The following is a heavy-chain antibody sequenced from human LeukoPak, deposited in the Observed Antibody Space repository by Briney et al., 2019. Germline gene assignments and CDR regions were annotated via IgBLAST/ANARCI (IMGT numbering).Heavy chain of an antibody. J-gene: IGHJ4*02. CDR2: VNSNSGNT. V-gene: IGHV1-8*01. Sequence: ASVKVSCKASGYTFINYDIVWVRQAPGQGLEWMGWVNSNSGNTGYAQKFQGRVTMTRDTSMSTAYMELSSLRFEDTAVYYCTRGRGGTIVRGYMDYWGQGTLVTVSS. CDR3: TRGRGGTIVRGYMDY. D-gene: IGHD3-10*01. CDR1: GYTFINYD.